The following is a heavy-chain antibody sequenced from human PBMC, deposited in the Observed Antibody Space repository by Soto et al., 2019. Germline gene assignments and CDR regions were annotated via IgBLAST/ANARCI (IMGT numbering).Heavy chain of an antibody. CDR2: ISGSGGST. V-gene: IGHV3-23*01. CDR3: AKDLDFWTPRGNFDY. Sequence: GGSLRLSCAASGFTFSSYAMSWVRQXPGKGLERVSAISGSGGSTYYADSVKGRFTISRDNSKNTLYLQMNSLRAEDTAVYYCAKDLDFWTPRGNFDYWGQGTLVTVSS. D-gene: IGHD3-3*01. J-gene: IGHJ4*02. CDR1: GFTFSSYA.